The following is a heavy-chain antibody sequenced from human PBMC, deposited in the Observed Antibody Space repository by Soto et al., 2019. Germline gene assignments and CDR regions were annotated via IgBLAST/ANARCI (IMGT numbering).Heavy chain of an antibody. CDR1: GYTFTSYD. CDR2: MNPNSGNT. Sequence: ASVKVSCKASGYTFTSYDINWVRQATGQGLEWMGWMNPNSGNTGYAQKFQGRVTMTRNTSISTAYMELSSLRSEDTAVYYCARAPHYDILTGYYGFDYWGKGTLVTVSS. V-gene: IGHV1-8*01. J-gene: IGHJ4*02. D-gene: IGHD3-9*01. CDR3: ARAPHYDILTGYYGFDY.